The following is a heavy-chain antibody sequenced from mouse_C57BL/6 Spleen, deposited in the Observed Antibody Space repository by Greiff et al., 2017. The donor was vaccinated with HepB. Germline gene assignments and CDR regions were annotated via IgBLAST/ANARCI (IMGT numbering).Heavy chain of an antibody. J-gene: IGHJ2*01. V-gene: IGHV1-80*01. D-gene: IGHD2-4*01. CDR1: GYAFSSYW. Sequence: QVQLQQSGAELVKPGASVKISCKASGYAFSSYWMNWVKQRPGKGLEWIGQIYPGDGDTNYNGKFKGKATLTADKSSSTAYMQLSSLTSEDSAVYFCARRGNYDEDYFDYWGQGTTLIVSS. CDR2: IYPGDGDT. CDR3: ARRGNYDEDYFDY.